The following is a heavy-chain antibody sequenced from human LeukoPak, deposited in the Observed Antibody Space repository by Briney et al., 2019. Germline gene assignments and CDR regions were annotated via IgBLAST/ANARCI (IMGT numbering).Heavy chain of an antibody. CDR2: ISVYNGDT. Sequence: ASVTVSCKASGYTFTAYGISWVRQAPGQGLEWMGWISVYNGDTKYAQRFEGRVTMTTDTSTTTAFMDLRSLRSDDTAVYFCATSTGGYSDLYFHYWGQGTLVSVSS. CDR1: GYTFTAYG. CDR3: ATSTGGYSDLYFHY. J-gene: IGHJ4*02. D-gene: IGHD3-22*01. V-gene: IGHV1-18*01.